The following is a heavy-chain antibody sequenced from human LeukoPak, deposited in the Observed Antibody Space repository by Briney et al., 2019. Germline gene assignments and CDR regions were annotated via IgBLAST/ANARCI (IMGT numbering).Heavy chain of an antibody. CDR1: GFTFSSYA. D-gene: IGHD6-6*01. CDR2: ICGSGGST. J-gene: IGHJ4*02. V-gene: IGHV3-23*01. CDR3: ATTQAARPYYFDY. Sequence: GGSLRLSCAASGFTFSSYAMSWVRQAPGKGLEWVSAICGSGGSTYYADSVKGRFTISRDNSKNTLYLQMNSLRAEDTAVYYCATTQAARPYYFDYWGQGTLVTVSS.